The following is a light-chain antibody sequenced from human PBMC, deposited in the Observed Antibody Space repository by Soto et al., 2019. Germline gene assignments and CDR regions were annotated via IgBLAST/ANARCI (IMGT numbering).Light chain of an antibody. Sequence: QYVLTQPPSASGTPGQRVTISCSGSSSNIGSNTVNWYQQLPGSAPKLLMYSTNHRPSGVPDRFSGSKSGTSASLAISGLQSEDEADYYCAAWDGSLNVVLFGGGTQLTVL. CDR2: STN. V-gene: IGLV1-44*01. J-gene: IGLJ2*01. CDR1: SSNIGSNT. CDR3: AAWDGSLNVVL.